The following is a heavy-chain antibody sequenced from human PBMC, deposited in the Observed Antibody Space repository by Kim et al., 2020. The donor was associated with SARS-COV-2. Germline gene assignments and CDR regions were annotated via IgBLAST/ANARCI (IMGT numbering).Heavy chain of an antibody. V-gene: IGHV1-18*01. Sequence: ASVKVSCKASGYTFTSYGISWVRQAPGQGLEWMGWSSAYNGNTNYAQKLQGKVTMTTDTSTTTAYMELRSLTSDDTAVYYCARTATVETSNTKPKPFDYWGQGTLVTVSS. CDR2: SSAYNGNT. D-gene: IGHD4-4*01. CDR3: ARTATVETSNTKPKPFDY. CDR1: GYTFTSYG. J-gene: IGHJ4*02.